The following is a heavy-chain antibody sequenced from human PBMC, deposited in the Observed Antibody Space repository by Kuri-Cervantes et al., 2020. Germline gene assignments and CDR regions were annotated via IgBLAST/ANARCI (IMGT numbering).Heavy chain of an antibody. CDR2: IYYSGST. D-gene: IGHD3-10*01. V-gene: IGHV4-39*01. CDR3: ARLWFGEFTFDY. J-gene: IGHJ4*02. Sequence: SETLSLTCAVSGGSISSGGYYWGWIRQPPGKGLEWIGSIYYSGSTYYNPSLKSRVTISVDTSKNQFSLKLSSVTAADTAVYYCARLWFGEFTFDYWGQGTLVTVSS. CDR1: GGSISSGGYY.